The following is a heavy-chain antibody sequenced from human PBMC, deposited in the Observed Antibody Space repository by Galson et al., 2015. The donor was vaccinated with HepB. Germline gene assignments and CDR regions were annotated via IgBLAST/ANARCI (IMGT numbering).Heavy chain of an antibody. CDR1: EFAFSTYG. V-gene: IGHV3-33*01. CDR2: IWFDGSNK. D-gene: IGHD3-22*01. J-gene: IGHJ4*02. CDR3: ARDKRPYYYDSETDY. Sequence: SLRLSCAASEFAFSTYGMHWVRQAPGKGLEWVAVIWFDGSNKYYADSVKGRFTISRDNSKNTLYLQMNSLRAEDTAVYYCARDKRPYYYDSETDYWGQGTLVTVSS.